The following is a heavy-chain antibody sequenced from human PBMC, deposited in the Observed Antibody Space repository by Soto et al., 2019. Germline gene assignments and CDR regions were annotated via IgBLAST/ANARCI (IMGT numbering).Heavy chain of an antibody. Sequence: ASLKLYRKAAGYTFTGYYMHWVSLKHGQELEWMGWVNPNSGGTNYAQKCQGTVTMTRDTSISTPHMELSSLRSDDTAVYYWARGRDILATRMGVWGQGTTVTVSS. CDR3: ARGRDILATRMGV. CDR1: GYTFTGYY. CDR2: VNPNSGGT. D-gene: IGHD5-12*01. J-gene: IGHJ6*02. V-gene: IGHV1-2*02.